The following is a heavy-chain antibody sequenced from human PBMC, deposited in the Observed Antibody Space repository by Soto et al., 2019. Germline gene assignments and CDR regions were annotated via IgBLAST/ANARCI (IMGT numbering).Heavy chain of an antibody. Sequence: GGSLSLSCAASGFTFSSYSMNWVRQAPGKGLEWVSYISSSSSTIYYADSVKGRSTISRDNAKNSMYLQMNSLRAEDTAVYYCARDVRVTSFGVVPPFWGRGTLVTVSS. CDR3: ARDVRVTSFGVVPPF. D-gene: IGHD3-3*01. V-gene: IGHV3-48*01. CDR2: ISSSSSTI. J-gene: IGHJ4*02. CDR1: GFTFSSYS.